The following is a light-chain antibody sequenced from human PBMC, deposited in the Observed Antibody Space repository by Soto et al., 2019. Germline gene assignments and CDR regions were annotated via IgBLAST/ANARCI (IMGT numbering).Light chain of an antibody. Sequence: QAVVTQPPSVSGAPGQRVTISCTGNYSNLGAGYDVHWYQQLPGAAPKLVIFGNRNRPSGVPERFSGSKSGTSASLAITGLQAEDEADYYCQAYDYSLTASVFGGGTKLTVL. CDR2: GNR. CDR3: QAYDYSLTASV. CDR1: YSNLGAGYD. V-gene: IGLV1-40*01. J-gene: IGLJ3*02.